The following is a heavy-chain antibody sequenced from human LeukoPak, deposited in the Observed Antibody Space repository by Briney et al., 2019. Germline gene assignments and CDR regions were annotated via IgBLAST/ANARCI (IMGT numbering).Heavy chain of an antibody. J-gene: IGHJ4*02. Sequence: ASVKVSCKASGYTFTDYYMHWVRQAPGQGLEWMGWINPNSGGTNYAQKFQGRVTMTRDTSISTAYMELSRLRSDDTAVYYCARERKSVPAAPLDYWGQGTLVTVSS. V-gene: IGHV1-2*02. CDR1: GYTFTDYY. CDR3: ARERKSVPAAPLDY. D-gene: IGHD2-2*01. CDR2: INPNSGGT.